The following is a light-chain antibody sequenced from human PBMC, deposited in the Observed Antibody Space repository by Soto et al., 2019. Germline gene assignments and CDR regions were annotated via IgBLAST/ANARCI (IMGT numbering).Light chain of an antibody. CDR2: EVS. CDR3: SSYAGSKIHVV. CDR1: SSDVGGYNY. V-gene: IGLV2-8*01. J-gene: IGLJ2*01. Sequence: QSALTQPPSASGSPGQSVPISCTGTSSDVGGYNYVSWYQQHPGKAPKLMSYEVSKRPSGVPDRFSGSKSGNTASLNVSGLQAEDEADYYCSSYAGSKIHVVFGGGTKLTVL.